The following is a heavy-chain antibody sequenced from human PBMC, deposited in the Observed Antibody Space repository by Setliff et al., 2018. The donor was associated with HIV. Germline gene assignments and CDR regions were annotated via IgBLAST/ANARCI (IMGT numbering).Heavy chain of an antibody. D-gene: IGHD1-1*01. CDR2: IHSSGST. CDR1: GGSISSYY. V-gene: IGHV4-4*08. J-gene: IGHJ4*02. CDR3: ARRPPLTTGREYYFDF. Sequence: PSETLSLTCTVSGGSISSYYWSWIRQPPGKGLEWIGNIHSSGSTYYNPSLKSRVFISVDLSINQFSLKLNAVTAADTAVYYCARRPPLTTGREYYFDFWGQGTLVTVSS.